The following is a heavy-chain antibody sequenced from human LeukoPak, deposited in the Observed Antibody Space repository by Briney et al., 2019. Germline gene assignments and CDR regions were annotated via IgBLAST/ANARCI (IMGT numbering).Heavy chain of an antibody. Sequence: PGGSLRLSCAASGFTVSSNYMSWVRQAPGKGLEWVSVIYSGGGTYYADSVKGRFTISRHNSKNTLYLQMNSLRAEDTAVYYCASGSPDYGDYAFDYWGQGTLVTVSS. CDR3: ASGSPDYGDYAFDY. J-gene: IGHJ4*02. V-gene: IGHV3-53*04. CDR2: IYSGGGT. CDR1: GFTVSSNY. D-gene: IGHD4-17*01.